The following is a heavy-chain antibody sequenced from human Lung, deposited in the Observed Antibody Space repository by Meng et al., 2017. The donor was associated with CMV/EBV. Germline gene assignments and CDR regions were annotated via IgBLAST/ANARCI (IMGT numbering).Heavy chain of an antibody. D-gene: IGHD6-19*01. CDR3: ARGGPVAGKNWFDR. V-gene: IGHV3-23*01. Sequence: SCVASGLTFSSHPMTWVRQAPGKGLEWVSSISGSGGSTYSADSVQGRFTISRDNSKNTLYLQMSALRDEDTALYYCARGGPVAGKNWFDRWGQGTLVTGSS. CDR2: ISGSGGST. CDR1: GLTFSSHP. J-gene: IGHJ5*02.